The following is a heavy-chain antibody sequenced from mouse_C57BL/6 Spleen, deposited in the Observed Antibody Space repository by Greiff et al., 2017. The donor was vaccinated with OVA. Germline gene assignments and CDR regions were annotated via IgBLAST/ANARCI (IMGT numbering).Heavy chain of an antibody. CDR2: INPYNGGT. Sequence: VQLKESGPVLVKPGASVKMSCKASGYTFTDYYMNWVKQSHGKSLEWIGVINPYNGGTSYNQKFKGKATLTVDKSSSTAYMELNSLTSEDSAVYYCARERDSNYFDYWGQGTTLTVSS. J-gene: IGHJ2*01. CDR1: GYTFTDYY. D-gene: IGHD2-5*01. CDR3: ARERDSNYFDY. V-gene: IGHV1-19*01.